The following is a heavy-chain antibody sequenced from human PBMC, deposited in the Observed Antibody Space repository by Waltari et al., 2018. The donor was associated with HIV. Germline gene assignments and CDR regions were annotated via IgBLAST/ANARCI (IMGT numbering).Heavy chain of an antibody. D-gene: IGHD2-15*01. CDR1: GFTFSSYA. V-gene: IGHV3-23*01. CDR2: ISGSGDST. Sequence: EVQLLESGGGLVQPGGSLRLSCAASGFTFSSYAMSWVRQAPGKGREWVSTISGSGDSTYYADSVKGRFTISRDNSKNTVYLQMNSLRAEDSAVYYCAKARALVVVAATNYWGQGTLVTVSS. J-gene: IGHJ4*02. CDR3: AKARALVVVAATNY.